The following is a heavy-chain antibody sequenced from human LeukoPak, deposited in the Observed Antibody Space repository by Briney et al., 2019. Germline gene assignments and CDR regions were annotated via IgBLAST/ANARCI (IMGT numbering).Heavy chain of an antibody. Sequence: AGGSVRLSCTASGLTVSSNYMNWVLQAPGKGLEWVSVIYIIGNTYYADSVKGRFSISRDDSKNTLYLQMNSLRAEDTAVYYCARQYTSSAPFDFWGQGTLVTVSS. D-gene: IGHD6-6*01. CDR1: GLTVSSNY. J-gene: IGHJ4*02. V-gene: IGHV3-66*04. CDR3: ARQYTSSAPFDF. CDR2: IYIIGNT.